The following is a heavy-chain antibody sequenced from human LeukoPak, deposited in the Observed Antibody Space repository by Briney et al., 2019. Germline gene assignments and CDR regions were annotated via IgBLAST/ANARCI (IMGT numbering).Heavy chain of an antibody. V-gene: IGHV4-39*01. CDR2: IYYSGNT. Sequence: SETLSLTCTVSGGSISRSSFYWGWIRQPPGKGLEWIGSIYYSGNTYYNPSLKSRVTISVDTSKNQFSLKLSSVTAADTAVYYCARGLSSSSWYSWFDPWGQGTLVIVSS. J-gene: IGHJ5*02. CDR1: GGSISRSSFY. D-gene: IGHD6-13*01. CDR3: ARGLSSSSWYSWFDP.